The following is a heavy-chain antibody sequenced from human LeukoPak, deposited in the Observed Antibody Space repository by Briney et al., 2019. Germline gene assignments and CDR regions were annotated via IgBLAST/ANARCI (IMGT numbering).Heavy chain of an antibody. D-gene: IGHD5-18*01. CDR1: GGSISSYY. Sequence: SETLSLTCTVSGGSISSYYWSWIRQPAGKGLEWIGRIYTSGSTNYNPSLKSRVTMSVDTSKNQFSLKLSSVTAADTAVYYCANIRHGYSYGPPYYYYGMDVWGQGTTVTVSS. CDR3: ANIRHGYSYGPPYYYYGMDV. J-gene: IGHJ6*02. V-gene: IGHV4-4*07. CDR2: IYTSGST.